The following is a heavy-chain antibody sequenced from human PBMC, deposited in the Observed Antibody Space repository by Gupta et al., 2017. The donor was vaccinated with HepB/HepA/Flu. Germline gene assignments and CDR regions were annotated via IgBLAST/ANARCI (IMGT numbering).Heavy chain of an antibody. CDR2: ISYDGSNK. CDR1: GFTFSSYG. CDR3: AKGLTATYENKRKGLWGYSSSWSSPKENYFDS. J-gene: IGHJ4*02. Sequence: QVQLVESGGGVVQPGRSLRLSCAASGFTFSSYGMYWVRQAPGKGLEWVADISYDGSNKYYADSVKGRFTISRDNSKNTLYLQMNSLRAEDTAVYYCAKGLTATYENKRKGLWGYSSSWSSPKENYFDSWGQGTLVTVSS. D-gene: IGHD6-13*01. V-gene: IGHV3-30*18.